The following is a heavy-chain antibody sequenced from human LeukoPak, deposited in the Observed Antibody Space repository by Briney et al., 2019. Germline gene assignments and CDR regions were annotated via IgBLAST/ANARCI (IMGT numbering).Heavy chain of an antibody. Sequence: PSETLSLTCTISGDSTNAYFWSWIRQPPGKGLEWIGYIYYTGTTNYNPSLKSRVTISVDTSKNQFSLKVSSVTAADTGVYYCASKSTDHGELRFDYWGQGTLVTVSS. J-gene: IGHJ4*02. CDR3: ASKSTDHGELRFDY. V-gene: IGHV4-59*01. CDR1: GDSTNAYF. D-gene: IGHD4-17*01. CDR2: IYYTGTT.